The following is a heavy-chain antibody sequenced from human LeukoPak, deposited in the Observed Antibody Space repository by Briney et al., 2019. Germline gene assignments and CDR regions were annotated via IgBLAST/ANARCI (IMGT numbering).Heavy chain of an antibody. CDR2: IYYSGST. V-gene: IGHV4-59*12. CDR1: GGSISHYF. Sequence: SETLSLTCTVSGGSISHYFWSWIRQPPGEALEWIGYIYYSGSTNYNPSLKSRVTISVDTSKNQFSLKLSSVTAADTAVYYCAREEGAYYIYWGQGTLVTVSS. D-gene: IGHD3-22*01. J-gene: IGHJ4*02. CDR3: AREEGAYYIY.